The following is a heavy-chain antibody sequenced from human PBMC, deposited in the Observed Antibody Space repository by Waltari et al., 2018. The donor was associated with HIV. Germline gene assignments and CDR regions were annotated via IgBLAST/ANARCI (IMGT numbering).Heavy chain of an antibody. CDR3: TRTVHCSSTSRFGSYYYYGMDV. CDR2: ISDSGST. D-gene: IGHD2-2*01. V-gene: IGHV4-39*07. CDR1: DGSISSSSYN. J-gene: IGHJ6*02. Sequence: QMQLQESGPGLVKSSETLSLTCTLGDGSISSSSYNWGWIRQPPGKGLEWIGSISDSGSTYYNPPLKSRVIISIDTSKNQFSLKLSSMTAADTAVYYCTRTVHCSSTSRFGSYYYYGMDVWGQGTTVTVSS.